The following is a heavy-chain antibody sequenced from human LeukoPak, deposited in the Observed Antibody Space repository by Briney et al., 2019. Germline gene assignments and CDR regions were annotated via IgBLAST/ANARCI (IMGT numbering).Heavy chain of an antibody. J-gene: IGHJ5*02. V-gene: IGHV1-58*01. CDR1: GFTFTSSA. CDR2: IVVGSGNT. D-gene: IGHD2-2*01. Sequence: GTSVKVSCKASGFTFTSSAVQWVRQARGQRLEWVGWIVVGSGNTNYAQKFRERVTITRDMSTSTAYMELSSLRSEDTAVYYCAAGYCSSTSCLKGFDPWGQGTLVTVSS. CDR3: AAGYCSSTSCLKGFDP.